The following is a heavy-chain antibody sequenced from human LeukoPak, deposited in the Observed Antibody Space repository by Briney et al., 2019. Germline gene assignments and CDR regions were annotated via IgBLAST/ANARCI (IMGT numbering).Heavy chain of an antibody. J-gene: IGHJ4*02. D-gene: IGHD2-2*01. V-gene: IGHV4-4*02. CDR1: GGSISSSNW. CDR2: IYHSGST. Sequence: PSGTLSLTCAVSGGSISSSNWWSWVRQPPGKGLEWIGEIYHSGSTNYNPSLRSRVAMSFDRANNYFSLSLTAVTAADTALYYCTRESRPFCPFAFWGQGVMVTVSS. CDR3: TRESRPFCPFAF.